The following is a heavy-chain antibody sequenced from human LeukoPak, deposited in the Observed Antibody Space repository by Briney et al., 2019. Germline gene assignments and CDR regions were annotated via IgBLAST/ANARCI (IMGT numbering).Heavy chain of an antibody. CDR1: GFTFSSYA. Sequence: PGGSLRLSCAASGFTFSSYAMSWVRQAPGKGLEWVSAISGSGGSTYYADSVKGRFTISRDNSKNTLYLQMNSLRAEDTAVYYCAKAQRPNSGHLGFLVDYWGQGTLVTVSS. CDR2: ISGSGGST. V-gene: IGHV3-23*01. D-gene: IGHD5-12*01. CDR3: AKAQRPNSGHLGFLVDY. J-gene: IGHJ4*02.